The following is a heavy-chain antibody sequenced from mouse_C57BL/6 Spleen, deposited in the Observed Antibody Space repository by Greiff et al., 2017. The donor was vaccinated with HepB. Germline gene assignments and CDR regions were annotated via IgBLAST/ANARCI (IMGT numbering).Heavy chain of an antibody. CDR1: GFSFNTYA. D-gene: IGHD2-3*01. J-gene: IGHJ3*01. CDR2: IRSKSNNYAT. V-gene: IGHV10-1*01. Sequence: EVMLVESGGGLVQPKGSLKLSCAASGFSFNTYAMNWVRQAPGKGLEWVARIRSKSNNYATYYADSVKDRFTISRDDSESMLYLQMNNLKTEDTAMYYCETLYDGYWVAYWGQGTLVTVSA. CDR3: ETLYDGYWVAY.